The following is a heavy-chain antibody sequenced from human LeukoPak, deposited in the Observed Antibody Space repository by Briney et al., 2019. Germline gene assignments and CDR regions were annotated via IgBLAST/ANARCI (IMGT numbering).Heavy chain of an antibody. V-gene: IGHV3-15*01. CDR3: TTYNDRDAFDI. CDR2: IKSKTDGGTT. Sequence: GGSLRLSCAASGFTFSKGWMSWVRQAPGKGLEWVGRIKSKTDGGTTDDAAPVKGRFTVSRDDSKNTLYLQMNSLKTEDTAVYYCTTYNDRDAFDIWGQGTMVIVSP. J-gene: IGHJ3*02. CDR1: GFTFSKGW. D-gene: IGHD1-14*01.